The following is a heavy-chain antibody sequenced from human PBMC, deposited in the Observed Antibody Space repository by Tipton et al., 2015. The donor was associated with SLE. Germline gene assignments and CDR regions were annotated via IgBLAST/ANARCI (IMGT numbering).Heavy chain of an antibody. V-gene: IGHV4-59*11. Sequence: TLSLTCTVSGGSISSHYWSWIRQPPGKGLEWIGYIYYSGSTNYNPSLKSRVTISVDTSKNQFSLKLSSVTAADTAVYYCARDYGWDDYGDYGGAFDIWGQGTMVTVSS. CDR3: ARDYGWDDYGDYGGAFDI. J-gene: IGHJ3*02. D-gene: IGHD4-17*01. CDR2: IYYSGST. CDR1: GGSISSHY.